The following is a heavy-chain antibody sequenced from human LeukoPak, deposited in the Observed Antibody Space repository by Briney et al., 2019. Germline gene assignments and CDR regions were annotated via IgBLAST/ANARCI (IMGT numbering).Heavy chain of an antibody. V-gene: IGHV3-74*01. D-gene: IGHD4-17*01. J-gene: IGHJ4*02. CDR1: GFTFSAYW. CDR2: INTDGSST. Sequence: GGSLRLSCAASGFTFSAYWMHWVRQAPGKGPVWVSHINTDGSSTTYADSVKGRFTISRDNAKNTLYLQMNSLRAEDTAVYFCTGDRYGAFDYWGQGSLVTVSS. CDR3: TGDRYGAFDY.